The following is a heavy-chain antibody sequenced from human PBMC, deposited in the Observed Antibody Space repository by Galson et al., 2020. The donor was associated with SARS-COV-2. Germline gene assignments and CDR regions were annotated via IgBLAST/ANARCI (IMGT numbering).Heavy chain of an antibody. CDR1: GFTFSSYA. D-gene: IGHD6-6*01. Sequence: GGSLRLSCAASGFTFSSYAMSWVRQAPGKGLEWVPAISGSGGSTYYADSVKGRFTISRDNSKNTLYLQMNSPRAEDTAVYYCAKEVEYSSSSEAFFDYWGQGTLVTVSS. CDR3: AKEVEYSSSSEAFFDY. V-gene: IGHV3-23*01. CDR2: ISGSGGST. J-gene: IGHJ4*02.